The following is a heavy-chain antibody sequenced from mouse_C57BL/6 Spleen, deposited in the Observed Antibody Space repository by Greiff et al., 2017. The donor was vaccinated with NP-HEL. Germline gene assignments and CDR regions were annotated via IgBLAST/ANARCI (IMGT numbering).Heavy chain of an antibody. J-gene: IGHJ2*01. D-gene: IGHD2-3*01. V-gene: IGHV5-17*01. CDR3: ARNDGYYVDY. CDR2: ISSGSSTI. CDR1: GFTFSDYG. Sequence: EVKLVESGGGLVKPGGSLKLSCAASGFTFSDYGMHWVRQAPEKGLEWVAYISSGSSTIYYADTVKGRFTISRDNAKNTLFLQMTSRRSEDTAMYYCARNDGYYVDYWGQGTTLTVSS.